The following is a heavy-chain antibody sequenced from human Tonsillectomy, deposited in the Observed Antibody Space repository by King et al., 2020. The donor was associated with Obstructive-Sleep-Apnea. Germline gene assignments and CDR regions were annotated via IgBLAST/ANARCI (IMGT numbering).Heavy chain of an antibody. CDR2: ISRDSSTI. Sequence: DVQLVESGGGLVQPGGSLRLSCVDSGFTFRTQSTTWGRPAPGEGLECVSYISRDSSTIYYADSVMGRFTISRDNAKNSLYLQMSSLRAADTAVYYCARLVDDYGDYVNWYFDLWGRGTLVTVSS. CDR3: ARLVDDYGDYVNWYFDL. CDR1: GFTFRTQS. J-gene: IGHJ2*01. V-gene: IGHV3-48*01. D-gene: IGHD4-17*01.